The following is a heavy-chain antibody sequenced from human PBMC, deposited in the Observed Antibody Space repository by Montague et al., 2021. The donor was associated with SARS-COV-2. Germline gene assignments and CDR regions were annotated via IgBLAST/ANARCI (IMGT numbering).Heavy chain of an antibody. J-gene: IGHJ4*02. V-gene: IGHV4-39*01. D-gene: IGHD6-13*01. CDR3: ARHWGIAAAGN. CDR1: GGSITDRTYY. CDR2: INYSGIT. Sequence: SETLSLTYSVSGGSITDRTYYWGCIRQSPGKGLEWIGAINYSGITYYNPSLKSRVTISLDTAKNQFSLKMTSVTAADTAVYYCARHWGIAAAGNWGQGTLVTVSS.